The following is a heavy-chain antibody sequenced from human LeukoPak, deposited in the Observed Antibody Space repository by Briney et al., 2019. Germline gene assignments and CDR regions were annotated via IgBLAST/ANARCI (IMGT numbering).Heavy chain of an antibody. J-gene: IGHJ1*01. CDR2: ISSSSSYI. Sequence: GGSLRLSCAASGFTFSSYGMHWVRQAPGKGLEWVSSISSSSSYIYYADSVKGRFTISRDNAKNSLYLQMNSLRAEDTAVYYCAREGQKLNQKYFQHWGQGTLVTVSS. CDR1: GFTFSSYG. V-gene: IGHV3-21*01. CDR3: AREGQKLNQKYFQH.